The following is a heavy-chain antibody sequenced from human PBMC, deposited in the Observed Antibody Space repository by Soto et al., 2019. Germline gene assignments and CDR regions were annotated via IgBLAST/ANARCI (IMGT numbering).Heavy chain of an antibody. D-gene: IGHD3-3*01. CDR1: GCSIRSGGYY. J-gene: IGHJ6*02. CDR3: ARRPLRWFEWLPRYHSGMDS. CDR2: IYYSGST. V-gene: IGHV4-31*03. Sequence: SETLSLTCIVSGCSIRSGGYYWCWILHHPGKGLEWIGYIYYSGSTYYNPSLKSRVTISVYTSKNQFSLKLSSVTAADTAVYYCARRPLRWFEWLPRYHSGMDSCGQGTTV.